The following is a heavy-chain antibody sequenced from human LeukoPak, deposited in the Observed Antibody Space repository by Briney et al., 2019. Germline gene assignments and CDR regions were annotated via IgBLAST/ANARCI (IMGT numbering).Heavy chain of an antibody. CDR2: IYYSGST. J-gene: IGHJ6*02. CDR3: ARMQPVRYYYYGMDV. CDR1: GGSISSGGYY. Sequence: PSETLSLTCTVSGGSISSGGYYWSWIRQHPGKGLEWIGYIYYSGSTYYNPSLKSRVTISVDTSKNQFSLKLSSVTAADTAVYYCARMQPVRYYYYGMDVWGQGTTVTVSS. V-gene: IGHV4-31*03. D-gene: IGHD6-6*01.